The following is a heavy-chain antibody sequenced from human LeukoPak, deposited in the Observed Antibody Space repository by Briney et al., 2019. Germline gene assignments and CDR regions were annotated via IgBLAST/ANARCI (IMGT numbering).Heavy chain of an antibody. V-gene: IGHV3-53*01. CDR2: IYSGGST. CDR3: ARGDDHNGRDY. CDR1: GFTVSNNY. J-gene: IGHJ4*02. D-gene: IGHD5-24*01. Sequence: PGGSLRLSCVVSGFTVSNNYMSWVRQAPRKGLEGVSLIYSGGSTYYADSVKGRFTISRDNSKNTVYLQMNSLRAEDTAMYYCARGDDHNGRDYWGQGTLVTVSS.